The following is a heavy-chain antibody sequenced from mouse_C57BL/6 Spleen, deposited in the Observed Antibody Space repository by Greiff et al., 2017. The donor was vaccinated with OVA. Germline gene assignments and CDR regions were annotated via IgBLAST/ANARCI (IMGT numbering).Heavy chain of an antibody. CDR2: IHPNSGST. Sequence: QVQLQQPGAELVKPGASVKLSCKASGYTFNSYWLHWVKQRPGQGLEWIGMIHPNSGSTNYNEKFKSKAPLTVDKSSSTAYMQLSSLTSEDSSVYYCARSWYDSSLDYWGQGTTLTVSS. CDR3: ARSWYDSSLDY. J-gene: IGHJ2*01. D-gene: IGHD1-1*01. CDR1: GYTFNSYW. V-gene: IGHV1-64*01.